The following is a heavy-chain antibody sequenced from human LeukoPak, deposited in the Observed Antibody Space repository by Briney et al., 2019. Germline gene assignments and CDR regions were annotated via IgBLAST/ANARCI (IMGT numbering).Heavy chain of an antibody. V-gene: IGHV4-59*01. Sequence: SETLSLTCTVSGGSISSYYWSWVRQPPGKGLEWIGYFYYSGSTNYNPSLKSRVTISGDTSKNQFSLKLSSVTAADTAVYYCARHLSGPDRTFDYWGQGTLVTVSS. CDR2: FYYSGST. CDR3: ARHLSGPDRTFDY. J-gene: IGHJ4*02. CDR1: GGSISSYY. D-gene: IGHD3-10*01.